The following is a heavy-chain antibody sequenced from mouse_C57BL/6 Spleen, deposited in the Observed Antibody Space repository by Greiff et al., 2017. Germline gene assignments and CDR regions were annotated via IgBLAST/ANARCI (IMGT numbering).Heavy chain of an antibody. V-gene: IGHV2-2*01. Sequence: VQLQQSGPGLVQPSQSLSITCTVSGFSLTSYGVHWVRQSPGKGLEWLGVIWSGGSTDSNAAFISRLSISKDNSKSQVFFKMNSLQADDTAIYYCARRGYDAMDYWGQGTSVTVSS. CDR2: IWSGGST. CDR3: ARRGYDAMDY. CDR1: GFSLTSYG. J-gene: IGHJ4*01.